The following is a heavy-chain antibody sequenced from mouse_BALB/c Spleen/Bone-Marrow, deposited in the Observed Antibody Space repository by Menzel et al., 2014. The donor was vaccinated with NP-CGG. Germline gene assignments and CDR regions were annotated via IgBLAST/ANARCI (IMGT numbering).Heavy chain of an antibody. Sequence: EVKLMESGGGLVQPGGSLKLSCAASGFTFGNYAMSWVRQTPDKRLELVATINSNGGSTYYPDSVKGRFTISRDNARNTLYLQMSSLKSEDTAMYYCARVAYYNVYFDYWGQGTTLTVFS. CDR2: INSNGGST. D-gene: IGHD2-12*01. V-gene: IGHV5-6-3*01. CDR1: GFTFGNYA. CDR3: ARVAYYNVYFDY. J-gene: IGHJ2*01.